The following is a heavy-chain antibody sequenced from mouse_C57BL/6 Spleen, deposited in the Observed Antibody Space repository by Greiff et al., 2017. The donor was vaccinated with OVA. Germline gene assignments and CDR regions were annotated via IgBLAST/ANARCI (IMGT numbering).Heavy chain of an antibody. D-gene: IGHD1-1*01. Sequence: VQLQQPGAELVKPGASVKLSCKASGYTFTSYWMHWVKQRPGQGLEWIGMIHPNSGSTNYNEKFKSKATLTVDKSSSTAYMQLSSLTSEDSAVYYCARWGPVVDAMDYWGQGTSVTVSS. CDR2: IHPNSGST. CDR1: GYTFTSYW. V-gene: IGHV1-64*01. CDR3: ARWGPVVDAMDY. J-gene: IGHJ4*01.